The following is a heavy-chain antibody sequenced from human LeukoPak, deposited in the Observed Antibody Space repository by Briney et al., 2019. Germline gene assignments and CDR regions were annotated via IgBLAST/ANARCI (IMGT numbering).Heavy chain of an antibody. J-gene: IGHJ4*02. Sequence: GGSLRLSCAASGFTFSSTGMSWVRQAPGKGLECVAKINPNGNIEQYGDSVKGRFTISRDNSKKSLYLQMNNLRVEDTAVYYCATEAWYRFEYWGRGTLVTVSP. D-gene: IGHD2-15*01. CDR1: GFTFSSTG. CDR3: ATEAWYRFEY. CDR2: INPNGNIE. V-gene: IGHV3-7*01.